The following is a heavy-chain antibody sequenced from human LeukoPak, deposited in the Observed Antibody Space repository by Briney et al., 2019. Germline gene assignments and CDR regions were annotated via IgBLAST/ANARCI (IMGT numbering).Heavy chain of an antibody. V-gene: IGHV4-30-4*01. CDR3: ASLAYYSFDY. Sequence: SETLSLTCTVSGGSISSGDYYWSWIRQPPGTGLEWIGYIFYTGSTYYNPSLKSRVTISVDTSKNQFSLRLSSVTAADTAVYYCASLAYYSFDYWAQGTLVTVSS. CDR2: IFYTGST. CDR1: GGSISSGDYY. J-gene: IGHJ4*02. D-gene: IGHD2-21*01.